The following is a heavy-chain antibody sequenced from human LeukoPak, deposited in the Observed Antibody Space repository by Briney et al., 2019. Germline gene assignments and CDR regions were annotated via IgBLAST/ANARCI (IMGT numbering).Heavy chain of an antibody. Sequence: SETLSLTCTVSGGSISGTDLYWSWIRQPPGKGLEWIGEINHSGSTNYNPSLKSRVTISVDTSKNQFSLKLSSVTAADTAVYYCARLPNYGDRPFDAFDIWGQGTMVTVSS. CDR3: ARLPNYGDRPFDAFDI. CDR2: INHSGST. D-gene: IGHD4-17*01. CDR1: GGSISGTDLY. J-gene: IGHJ3*02. V-gene: IGHV4-34*01.